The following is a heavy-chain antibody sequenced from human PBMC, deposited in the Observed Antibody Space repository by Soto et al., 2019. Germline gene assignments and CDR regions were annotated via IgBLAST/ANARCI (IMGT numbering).Heavy chain of an antibody. D-gene: IGHD1-1*01. CDR1: GGSISSYY. CDR2: IYYSGST. V-gene: IGHV4-59*01. J-gene: IGHJ4*01. CDR3: ASFELERRHYFAY. Sequence: SQTLSLTCTVSGGSISSYYWSWIRQPPEKGLEWIGYIYYSGSTNYNPSLKSRVTISVDTSKNQFSLKLSSVTAADTAVYYCASFELERRHYFAYWRHGTLVTVSS.